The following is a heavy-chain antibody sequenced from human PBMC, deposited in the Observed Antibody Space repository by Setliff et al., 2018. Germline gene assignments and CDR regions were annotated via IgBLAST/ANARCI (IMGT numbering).Heavy chain of an antibody. V-gene: IGHV3-15*01. CDR1: GITFKNAW. CDR3: TTGPRDSRNYLNWLGS. CDR2: IKSSTEGATS. Sequence: GGSLRLSCSVSGITFKNAWMTWVRQAPGKGPEWVGRIKSSTEGATSDYGAPAKGRFTISRDDSKSMIYLQMNNLKSEDTGFYYCTTGPRDSRNYLNWLGSWGQGTLVTVSS. J-gene: IGHJ5*01. D-gene: IGHD4-4*01.